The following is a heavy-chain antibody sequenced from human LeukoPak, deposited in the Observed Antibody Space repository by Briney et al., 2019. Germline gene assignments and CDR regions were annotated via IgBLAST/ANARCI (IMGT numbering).Heavy chain of an antibody. CDR1: GFTFSSYA. CDR2: VNAVGSEI. D-gene: IGHD6-13*01. CDR3: ATKLPGTSHFAS. V-gene: IGHV3-48*03. J-gene: IGHJ4*02. Sequence: PGGSLRLSCAASGFTFSSYAMSWVRQAPGKGLEWISYVNAVGSEIHYGDSVRGRFTISRDNAKSSLYLQMNSLRAEDTAVYFCATKLPGTSHFASWGQGTLVTVSS.